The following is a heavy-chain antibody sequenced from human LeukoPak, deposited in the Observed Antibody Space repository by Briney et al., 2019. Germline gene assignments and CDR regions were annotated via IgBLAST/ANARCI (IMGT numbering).Heavy chain of an antibody. V-gene: IGHV1-2*02. J-gene: IGHJ4*02. CDR2: INPNSGGT. D-gene: IGHD6-19*01. CDR3: ARAIVGGTVAGTFD. CDR1: GYTFTGYY. Sequence: ASVKVSCKASGYTFTGYYMHWVRQAPGQGLEWMGWINPNSGGTNYAQKFQGRVTMTRDTSISTAYMELSRLRSDDTAVYYCARAIVGGTVAGTFDWGQGTLVTVSS.